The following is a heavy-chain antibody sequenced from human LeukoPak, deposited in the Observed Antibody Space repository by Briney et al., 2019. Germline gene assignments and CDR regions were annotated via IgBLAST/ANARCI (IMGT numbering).Heavy chain of an antibody. V-gene: IGHV4-34*01. CDR3: ARRGATMVRRTKLTSSYGMDV. CDR2: INHSGST. CDR1: GGSFSGYY. D-gene: IGHD3-10*01. J-gene: IGHJ6*04. Sequence: PSETLSLTCAVYGGSFSGYYWSWIRQPPGKGLEWIGEINHSGSTNYNPSLKSRVTISVDTSKNQFSLKLSSVPAAGTAVYYCARRGATMVRRTKLTSSYGMDVWGKGTPVTVSS.